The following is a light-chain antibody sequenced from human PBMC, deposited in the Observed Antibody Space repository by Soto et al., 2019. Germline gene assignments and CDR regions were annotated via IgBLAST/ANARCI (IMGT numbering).Light chain of an antibody. J-gene: IGKJ4*01. CDR1: HVISSW. CDR3: KQANSPPN. CDR2: AAS. Sequence: IQMTHSPSSVAASVLDIVTSTCRAIHVISSWLAWYQQKPGKAPKILIYAASSLQSGVPSRFSGSGSGTDFTLTISSLQPEDFATYYCKQANSPPNLGGGTKVDIK. V-gene: IGKV1D-12*01.